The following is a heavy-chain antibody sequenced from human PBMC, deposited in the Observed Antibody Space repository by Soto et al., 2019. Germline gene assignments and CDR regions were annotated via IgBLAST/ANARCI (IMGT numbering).Heavy chain of an antibody. Sequence: QLQLQESGPGLVKPSETLSLTCTVSGGSISSSSYYWGWIRQPPGKGLEWIGSIYYSGSTYYNPSLKSRVTISVDTSKNQFSLKLSSVTAADTAVYYCVWSGSFSYGGYWGQGTLVTVSS. CDR2: IYYSGST. J-gene: IGHJ4*02. CDR1: GGSISSSSYY. V-gene: IGHV4-39*01. D-gene: IGHD1-26*01. CDR3: VWSGSFSYGGY.